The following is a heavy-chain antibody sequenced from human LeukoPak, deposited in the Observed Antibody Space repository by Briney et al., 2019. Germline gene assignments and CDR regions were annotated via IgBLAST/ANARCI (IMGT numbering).Heavy chain of an antibody. D-gene: IGHD3-22*01. V-gene: IGHV1-18*01. CDR1: GYTLTSYG. J-gene: IGHJ4*02. CDR3: ARSISSGYYYAFDY. CDR2: ISAYNGNT. Sequence: ASVKVSCKASGYTLTSYGISWVRQAPGQGLEWMGWISAYNGNTNYAQKLQGRVTMTTDTSTSTAYMELRSLRSDDTAVYYCARSISSGYYYAFDYWGQGTLVTVSS.